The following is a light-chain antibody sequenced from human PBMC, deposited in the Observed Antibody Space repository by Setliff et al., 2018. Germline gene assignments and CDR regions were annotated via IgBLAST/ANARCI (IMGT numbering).Light chain of an antibody. J-gene: IGLJ1*01. CDR1: SSDVGGYNY. V-gene: IGLV2-8*01. CDR2: EVS. CDR3: SSYAGSNNYD. Sequence: SVLTQPPSASGSPGQSVTISCTGTSSDVGGYNYVSWYQQHPGKAPKLMIYEVSKRPSGVPDRFSGSKSGNTASLTVSGLQAEDEADYYCSSYAGSNNYDFGTGTKVTVL.